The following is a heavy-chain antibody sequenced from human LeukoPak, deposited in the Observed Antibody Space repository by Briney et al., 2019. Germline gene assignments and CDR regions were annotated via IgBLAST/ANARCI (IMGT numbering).Heavy chain of an antibody. CDR2: MYYRGSV. D-gene: IGHD1-20*01. CDR1: GYSISSGYY. J-gene: IGHJ4*02. V-gene: IGHV4-38-2*01. Sequence: SETLSLTCAVSGYSISSGYYWGWIRQPPGKGLEWIATMYYRGSVYYNPSLKSRVTISVDTSKNHLSLKLSSVTAADTAVYFCARGISALDYWGQGTLVTVSS. CDR3: ARGISALDY.